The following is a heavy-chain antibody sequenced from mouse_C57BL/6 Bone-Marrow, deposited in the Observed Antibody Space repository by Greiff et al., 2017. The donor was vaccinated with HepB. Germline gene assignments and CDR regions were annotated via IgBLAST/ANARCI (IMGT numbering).Heavy chain of an antibody. CDR2: IYPGSGST. J-gene: IGHJ3*01. V-gene: IGHV1-55*01. Sequence: VQLQQPGAELVKPGASVKMSCKASGYTFTSYWITWVKQRPGQGLEWIGDIYPGSGSTNYNEKFKSKATLTVDTSSSTAYMQLSSLTSEDSAVYYCARGDYGKGAWFAYWGQGTLVTVSA. CDR1: GYTFTSYW. D-gene: IGHD1-1*01. CDR3: ARGDYGKGAWFAY.